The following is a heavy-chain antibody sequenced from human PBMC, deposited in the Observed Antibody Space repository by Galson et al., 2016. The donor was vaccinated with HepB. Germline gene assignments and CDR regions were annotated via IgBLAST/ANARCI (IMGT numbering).Heavy chain of an antibody. CDR1: GFTFSGYG. D-gene: IGHD6-19*01. V-gene: IGHV3-33*01. CDR2: IWNDGSYK. J-gene: IGHJ4*02. Sequence: SLRLSCAASGFTFSGYGMHWVRQAPGMGLEWVALIWNDGSYKNYADSVKGRFTISRDNSKNALSLQMNSLRAEDTAVYYCAREGTNIAVAATAFDYWGQGTLVTVSS. CDR3: AREGTNIAVAATAFDY.